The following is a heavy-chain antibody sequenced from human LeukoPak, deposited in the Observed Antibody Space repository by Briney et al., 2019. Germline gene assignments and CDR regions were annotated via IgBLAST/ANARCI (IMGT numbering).Heavy chain of an antibody. Sequence: SETRSLTCTVSGGSISSYSWSWIRQPPGKGLEWIGYMYSRGSTNDNPSLKSRVTISRDTSKNQLSLRVTSVTAADTAMYYCARHYLYGDPPAFDIWGQGTMVTVSS. V-gene: IGHV4-59*08. J-gene: IGHJ3*02. CDR2: MYSRGST. CDR1: GGSISSYS. D-gene: IGHD4-17*01. CDR3: ARHYLYGDPPAFDI.